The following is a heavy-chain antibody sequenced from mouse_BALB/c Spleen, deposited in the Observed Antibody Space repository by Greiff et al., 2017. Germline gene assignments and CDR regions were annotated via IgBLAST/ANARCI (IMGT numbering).Heavy chain of an antibody. CDR3: AITGYYFDY. J-gene: IGHJ2*01. D-gene: IGHD4-1*01. CDR2: ISSGGGST. V-gene: IGHV5-12-1*01. Sequence: EVQVVESGGGLVKPGGSLKLSCAASGFAFSSYDMSWVRQTPEKRLEWVAYISSGGGSTYYPDTVKGRFTISRDNAKNTLYLQMSSLKSEDTAMYYCAITGYYFDYWGQGTTLTVSS. CDR1: GFAFSSYD.